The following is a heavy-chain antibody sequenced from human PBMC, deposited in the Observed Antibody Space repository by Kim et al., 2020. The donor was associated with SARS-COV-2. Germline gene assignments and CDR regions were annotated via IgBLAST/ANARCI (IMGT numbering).Heavy chain of an antibody. D-gene: IGHD2-21*02. V-gene: IGHV1-69*13. CDR2: IIPIFGTA. J-gene: IGHJ4*02. CDR3: ARSGGNSGYFDY. CDR1: GGTFSSYA. Sequence: SVKVSCKASGGTFSSYAISWVRQAPGQGLEWMVGIIPIFGTANYAQKFQGRVTITADESTSTAYMELSSLRSEDTAVYYCARSGGNSGYFDYWGQGTLVTVSS.